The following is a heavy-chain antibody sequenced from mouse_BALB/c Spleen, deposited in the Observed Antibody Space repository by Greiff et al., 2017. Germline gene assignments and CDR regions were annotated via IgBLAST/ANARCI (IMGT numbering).Heavy chain of an antibody. J-gene: IGHJ4*01. Sequence: VKVVESGPGLVAPSQSLSITCTVSGFSLTSYDISWIRQPPGKGLEWLGVIWTGGGTNYNSAFMSRLSISKDNSKSQVFLKMNSLQTDDTAIYYCVRDKRAYAMDYWGQGTSVTVSS. V-gene: IGHV2-9-2*01. D-gene: IGHD3-3*01. CDR3: VRDKRAYAMDY. CDR2: IWTGGGT. CDR1: GFSLTSYD.